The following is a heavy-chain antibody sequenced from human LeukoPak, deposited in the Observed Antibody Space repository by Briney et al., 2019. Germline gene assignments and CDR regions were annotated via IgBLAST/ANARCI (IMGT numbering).Heavy chain of an antibody. J-gene: IGHJ5*02. CDR2: INSDSGFT. D-gene: IGHD3-9*01. V-gene: IGHV1-2*02. CDR3: ARNFDMKGFDP. CDR1: GYTFTGYY. Sequence: APVKASCKASGYTFTGYYMNWVRQAPGQGLKWMGWINSDSGFTKYAQKFQGRVTMTRDTSITTVYMDLTRLTSDDTAVYYCARNFDMKGFDPWGQGTLVTVSS.